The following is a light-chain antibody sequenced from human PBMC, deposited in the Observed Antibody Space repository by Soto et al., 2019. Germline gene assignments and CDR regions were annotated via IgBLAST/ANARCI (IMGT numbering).Light chain of an antibody. CDR1: QSVGSY. V-gene: IGKV3-11*01. J-gene: IGKJ5*01. CDR3: QQRRDSIT. CDR2: DAS. Sequence: EIVLTQSPVTLSLSPGERATLSCRASQSVGSYLAWLQQKPGQAPRLLIYDASKRATGIPGRFSGSGPGTDFILTISSLEPEDFAVYYCQQRRDSITFGQGTRLEIK.